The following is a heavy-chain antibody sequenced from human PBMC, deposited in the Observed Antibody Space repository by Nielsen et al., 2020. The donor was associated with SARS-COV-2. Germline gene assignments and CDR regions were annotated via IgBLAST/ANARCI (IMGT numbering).Heavy chain of an antibody. CDR1: GYSFTSHY. V-gene: IGHV1-46*01. Sequence: ASVKVSCKASGYSFTSHYIYWVRQAPGQGLEWMGLINPSGGSTSYAEKFQGRVTMARDTSTSTVYMDLSSLRPGDTAVYFCARDLGGSYNDYWGQGTRVTVSS. J-gene: IGHJ4*02. CDR2: INPSGGST. D-gene: IGHD1-26*01. CDR3: ARDLGGSYNDY.